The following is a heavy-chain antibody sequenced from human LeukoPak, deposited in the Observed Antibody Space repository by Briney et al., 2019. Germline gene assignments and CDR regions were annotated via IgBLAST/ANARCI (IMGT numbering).Heavy chain of an antibody. CDR1: GGSISSYY. CDR2: IYYSGST. J-gene: IGHJ4*02. V-gene: IGHV4-59*12. CDR3: ARDTLGGNYFDY. D-gene: IGHD3-16*01. Sequence: SETLSLTCTVSGGSISSYYWSWIRQPPGKGLEWIGYIYYSGSTNYNPSLKSRVTISVDTSKNQFSLKLSSVTAADTAVYYCARDTLGGNYFDYWGQGTLVTVSS.